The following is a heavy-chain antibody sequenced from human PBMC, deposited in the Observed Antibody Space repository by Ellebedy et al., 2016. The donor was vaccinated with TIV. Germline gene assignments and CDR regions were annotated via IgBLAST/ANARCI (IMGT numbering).Heavy chain of an antibody. D-gene: IGHD3-10*01. CDR3: ARGPPMAMDV. J-gene: IGHJ6*02. CDR1: AFTFSRYG. Sequence: GGSLRLSXVATAFTFSRYGMHWVRQAPGEGLEWVAALWLDGSNTHYADSVKGRFTISRDNFKSTLFLQMNSLRAEDTAVYYCARGPPMAMDVWGQGTTVTVSS. V-gene: IGHV3-33*01. CDR2: LWLDGSNT.